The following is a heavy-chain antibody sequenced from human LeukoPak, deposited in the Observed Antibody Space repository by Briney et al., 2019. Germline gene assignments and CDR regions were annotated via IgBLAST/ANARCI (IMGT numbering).Heavy chain of an antibody. V-gene: IGHV4-59*01. CDR2: IYYSGST. CDR3: ARGYDSSGYYGY. Sequence: SETRSLTCTVSGGSISSYYWSWIRQPPGKGLEWIGYIYYSGSTNYNPSLRSRVTISVDTSKNQFSLKLSSVTAADTAVYYCARGYDSSGYYGYWGQGTLVTVSS. D-gene: IGHD3-22*01. J-gene: IGHJ4*02. CDR1: GGSISSYY.